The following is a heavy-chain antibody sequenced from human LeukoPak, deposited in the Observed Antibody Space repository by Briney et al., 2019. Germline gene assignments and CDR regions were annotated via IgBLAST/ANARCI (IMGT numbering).Heavy chain of an antibody. CDR3: ARDLIVVAPAAMKRYYYYGMDV. D-gene: IGHD2-2*01. CDR1: GFTFCSYA. Sequence: GGSLTLSWAASGFTFCSYAMHWVRQAPGKRLEWVAVISYDGSNKYYADSVKGRFTISRDNAKNSLYLQMNSLRAEDTAVYYCARDLIVVAPAAMKRYYYYGMDVWGQGTTVTVSS. V-gene: IGHV3-30-3*01. J-gene: IGHJ6*02. CDR2: ISYDGSNK.